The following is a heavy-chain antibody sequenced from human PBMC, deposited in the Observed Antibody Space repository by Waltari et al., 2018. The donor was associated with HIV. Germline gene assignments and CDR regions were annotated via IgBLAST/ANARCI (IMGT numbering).Heavy chain of an antibody. CDR2: IRHDGMNM. CDR3: AKDGPTHYDVWSGPNAEYSGMDV. CDR1: DCSFRASA. Sequence: RSCVASDCSFRASAVHWVRQAPGKGLEWVAFIRHDGMNMNYKNSLGGRLTISRDNCRSTVFLRMATLRPQATAIYYCAKDGPTHYDVWSGPNAEYSGMDVWGRGTKVSVS. V-gene: IGHV3-30*02. D-gene: IGHD3-3*01. J-gene: IGHJ6*02.